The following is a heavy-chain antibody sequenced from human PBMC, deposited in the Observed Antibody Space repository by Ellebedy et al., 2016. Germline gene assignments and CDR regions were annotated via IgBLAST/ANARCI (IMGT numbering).Heavy chain of an antibody. CDR2: IYYSGST. CDR1: GGSISSYY. J-gene: IGHJ4*02. D-gene: IGHD2-15*01. Sequence: SETLSLTCTVSGGSISSYYWSWIRQPPGKGLEWIGYIYYSGSTNYNPSLKSRVTISVDTSKNQFSLKLSSVTAADTAVYYCASGGVVVEGFDYWGQGTLVTVSS. CDR3: ASGGVVVEGFDY. V-gene: IGHV4-59*01.